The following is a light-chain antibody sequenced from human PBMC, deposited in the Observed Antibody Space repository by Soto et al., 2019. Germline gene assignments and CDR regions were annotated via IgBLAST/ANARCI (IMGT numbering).Light chain of an antibody. Sequence: EVLLTQSPGTLSLSPGERATLSCRASQIISSTSLAWYQQKLGQPPRLLISGASRRATGIPDRFSGSGSGTDFTLTISRLEPEDFATYYCLQYKSYPRTFGQGTKVDIK. J-gene: IGKJ1*01. CDR1: QIISSTS. V-gene: IGKV3-20*01. CDR2: GAS. CDR3: LQYKSYPRT.